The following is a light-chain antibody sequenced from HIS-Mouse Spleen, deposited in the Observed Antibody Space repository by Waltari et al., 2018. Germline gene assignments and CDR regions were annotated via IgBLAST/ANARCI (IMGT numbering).Light chain of an antibody. Sequence: QSALTQPASVSGPPVQSITTSCPATSSFVGTLNPSPWYQQHPGKAPKLMIYEGSKRPSGVSNRFSGSKSGNTASLTISGLQAEDEADYYCCSYAGSSTWVFGGGNKLTVL. V-gene: IGLV2-23*01. CDR2: EGS. CDR1: SSFVGTLNP. J-gene: IGLJ3*02. CDR3: CSYAGSSTWV.